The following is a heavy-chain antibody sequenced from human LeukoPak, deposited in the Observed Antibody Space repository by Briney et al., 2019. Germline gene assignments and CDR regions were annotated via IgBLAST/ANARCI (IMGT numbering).Heavy chain of an antibody. V-gene: IGHV4-39*07. CDR1: GGSISSSSYY. Sequence: SETLSLTCTVSGGSISSSSYYWGWIRQPPGKGLEWVGSIYYSGSTYYNPSLKSRVTISVDTSKNQFSLKLSSVTAADTAVYYCAREDRTKLFTYYYDSSGYSYYFDYWGQGTLVTVSS. CDR3: AREDRTKLFTYYYDSSGYSYYFDY. J-gene: IGHJ4*02. CDR2: IYYSGST. D-gene: IGHD3-22*01.